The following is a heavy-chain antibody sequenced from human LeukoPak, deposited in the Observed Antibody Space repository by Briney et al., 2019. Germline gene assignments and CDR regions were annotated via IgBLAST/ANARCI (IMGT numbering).Heavy chain of an antibody. Sequence: ASVRVSCKTSGSTFSNFGINWVRQPPGQGLEWMGWISGNNDNPNYGQKFQGRFTVTSDSSKSTAYMEMRNLRFDDTAVYYCARDGTSTDDYWGQGTLVTVSS. CDR1: GSTFSNFG. CDR2: ISGNNDNP. J-gene: IGHJ4*02. CDR3: ARDGTSTDDY. V-gene: IGHV1-18*01. D-gene: IGHD2-2*01.